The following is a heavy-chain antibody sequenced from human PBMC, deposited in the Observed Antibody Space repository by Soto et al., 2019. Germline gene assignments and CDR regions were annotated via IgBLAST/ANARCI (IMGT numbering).Heavy chain of an antibody. CDR1: GGSFRNYY. CDR2: IYYSGST. CDR3: AREAMITFGGVIVDYYGMDV. J-gene: IGHJ6*02. Sequence: SETLSLTCGVYGGSFRNYYWIWVRQPPGKGLEWIGYIYYSGSTNYNPSLKSRVTISVDTSKNQFSLKLSSVTAADTAVYYCAREAMITFGGVIVDYYGMDVWGQGTTVTVSS. D-gene: IGHD3-16*02. V-gene: IGHV4-59*01.